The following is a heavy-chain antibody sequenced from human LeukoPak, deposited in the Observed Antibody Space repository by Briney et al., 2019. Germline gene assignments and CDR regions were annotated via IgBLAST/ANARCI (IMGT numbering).Heavy chain of an antibody. CDR1: GYTFTGYY. CDR2: INPNSGGT. Sequence: ASVKVSCKASGYTFTGYYMHWVRQAPGQGLEWMGWINPNSGGTNYAQKFQGRVTMTRDTSISTAYMELSRLRSEDTAVYYCARGRYCTNGVCPNTPHYYYYYYMDVWGKGTTVTVSS. V-gene: IGHV1-2*02. D-gene: IGHD2-8*01. CDR3: ARGRYCTNGVCPNTPHYYYYYYMDV. J-gene: IGHJ6*03.